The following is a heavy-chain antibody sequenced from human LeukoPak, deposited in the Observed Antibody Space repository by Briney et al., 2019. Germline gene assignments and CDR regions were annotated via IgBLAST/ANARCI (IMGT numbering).Heavy chain of an antibody. J-gene: IGHJ5*02. Sequence: SEPVSLTCTVSGGSISSSSYYWAWIRQPPGKDLEWIGSIYYSWSTYYNPSLSSLVTISVDTSKNQFPLKLSSVTAADTAVYYCVRRVSSTRSYDPWGQGTLVADPS. D-gene: IGHD2-2*01. CDR3: VRRVSSTRSYDP. CDR2: IYYSWST. CDR1: GGSISSSSYY. V-gene: IGHV4-39*01.